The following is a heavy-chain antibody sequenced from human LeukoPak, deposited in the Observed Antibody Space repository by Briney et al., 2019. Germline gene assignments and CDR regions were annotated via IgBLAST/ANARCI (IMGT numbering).Heavy chain of an antibody. J-gene: IGHJ4*02. CDR1: GFTFGTYA. V-gene: IGHV3-23*01. D-gene: IGHD1-1*01. CDR2: ITGGGDIT. Sequence: PGGSLRLSCAASGFTFGTYAMAWVRQAPGKGLEWVSAITGGGDITYYADSVKGRFTISRDNSKNTLFLQMNSLRAEDTAVYYCAKSHASIWNVYDYWGQGTLVTVSS. CDR3: AKSHASIWNVYDY.